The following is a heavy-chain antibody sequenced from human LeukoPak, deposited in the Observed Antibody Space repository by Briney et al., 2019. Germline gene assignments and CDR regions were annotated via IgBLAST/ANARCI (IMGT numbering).Heavy chain of an antibody. CDR2: INHSGST. J-gene: IGHJ4*02. Sequence: SETLSLTCAVYGGSFSGYYWSWIRQTPGKGLEWIAEINHSGSTNYNPSLKSRVTISVDTSKNQFSLKLSSVTAADTAVYYCARGRKDIVVVPAAIFGYWGQGTLVTVSS. D-gene: IGHD2-2*01. V-gene: IGHV4-34*01. CDR3: ARGRKDIVVVPAAIFGY. CDR1: GGSFSGYY.